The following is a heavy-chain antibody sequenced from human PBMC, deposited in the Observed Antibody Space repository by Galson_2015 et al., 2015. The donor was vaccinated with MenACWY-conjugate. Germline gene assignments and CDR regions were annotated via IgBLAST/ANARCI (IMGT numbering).Heavy chain of an antibody. V-gene: IGHV3-7*03. Sequence: SLRLSCAASGFTFSNYWMSWVRQAPGKGLEWVANIKQDGSEKYYVDSVKGRFTISRDNAKNSLYLQMNSLSAEDTAMYYCASQTWTGYFDYWGQGILVTVSS. CDR1: GFTFSNYW. D-gene: IGHD3-10*01. CDR2: IKQDGSEK. CDR3: ASQTWTGYFDY. J-gene: IGHJ4*02.